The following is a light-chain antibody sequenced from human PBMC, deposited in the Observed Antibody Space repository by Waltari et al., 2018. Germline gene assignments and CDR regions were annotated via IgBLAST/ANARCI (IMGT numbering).Light chain of an antibody. CDR2: EVS. V-gene: IGLV2-14*01. CDR3: NSYTSSSTLWV. J-gene: IGLJ3*02. CDR1: SSDVGGYNY. Sequence: QSALTQPASVSGSPGQSITISCTGTSSDVGGYNYFSWYQHHPGKAPKLMIYEVSNRPSGVSNRFSGSKSGNTASLTISGLQAEDEADYYCNSYTSSSTLWVFGGGTKLTVL.